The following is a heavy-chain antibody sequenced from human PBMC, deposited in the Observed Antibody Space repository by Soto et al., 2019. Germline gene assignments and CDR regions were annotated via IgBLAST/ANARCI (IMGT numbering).Heavy chain of an antibody. CDR3: PRDLGGYYWFDP. J-gene: IGHJ5*02. D-gene: IGHD5-12*01. V-gene: IGHV4-59*01. Sequence: QVQLQESGPRLVKPSETLSLTCTVSGDSISGFHLHWIRQPPGKGLQWIGYIYSSGSTMYNPSLRSRVTMSVDASQNPFSLKLISVTAATTAVYYCPRDLGGYYWFDPWGQGTLVTVSS. CDR1: GDSISGFH. CDR2: IYSSGST.